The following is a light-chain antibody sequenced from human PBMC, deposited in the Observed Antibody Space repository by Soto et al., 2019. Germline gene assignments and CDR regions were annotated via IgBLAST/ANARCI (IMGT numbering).Light chain of an antibody. CDR1: QSISSW. J-gene: IGKJ1*01. CDR2: KAS. Sequence: DIQMTQYPSTPSASVGDRVTIPCRASQSISSWLAWYQQKPGKAPKLLIYKASSLESGVPSRFSGSGSGTEFTLTISSLQPDDFATYYCQHYNSYSEAFGQGTKVDIK. CDR3: QHYNSYSEA. V-gene: IGKV1-5*03.